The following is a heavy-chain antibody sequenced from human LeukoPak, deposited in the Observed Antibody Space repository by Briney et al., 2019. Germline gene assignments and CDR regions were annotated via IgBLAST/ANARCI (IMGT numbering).Heavy chain of an antibody. D-gene: IGHD1-1*01. V-gene: IGHV4-59*08. Sequence: SETLSLTCTVSGGSISSYYWSWIRQPPGKGLEWIGYIYYSGNTNYNPSLKSRVTISVDTSKNQFSLKLSSVTAADTAVYYCARTTNSRYLHFDYWGQGTLVTVSS. CDR3: ARTTNSRYLHFDY. J-gene: IGHJ4*02. CDR1: GGSISSYY. CDR2: IYYSGNT.